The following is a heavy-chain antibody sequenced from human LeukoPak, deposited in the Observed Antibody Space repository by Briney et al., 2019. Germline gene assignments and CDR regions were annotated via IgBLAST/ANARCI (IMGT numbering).Heavy chain of an antibody. D-gene: IGHD3-9*01. CDR3: ARDMDILTGYDY. Sequence: GGSLRLSCAASGFTFSSYEMNWVRQAPGKWLEWVSYVSSSGSTIYYADSVKGRFTISRDNAKNSLYLQMNSLRAEDTAVYYCARDMDILTGYDYWGQGTLVTVSS. V-gene: IGHV3-48*03. CDR1: GFTFSSYE. CDR2: VSSSGSTI. J-gene: IGHJ4*02.